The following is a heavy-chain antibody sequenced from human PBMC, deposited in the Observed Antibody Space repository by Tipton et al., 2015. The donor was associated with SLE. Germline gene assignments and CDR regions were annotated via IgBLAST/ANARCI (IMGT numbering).Heavy chain of an antibody. Sequence: TLSLTCTVSGGSISSSSYYWGWIRQPPGKGLEWIGSIYYSGSTYYNPSLKSRVTISVDTSKNQFSLKLSSVTAADTAVYYCARGPRFLEWLHPFDYWGQGTLVTVSS. CDR2: IYYSGST. J-gene: IGHJ4*02. D-gene: IGHD3-3*01. CDR3: ARGPRFLEWLHPFDY. V-gene: IGHV4-39*07. CDR1: GGSISSSSYY.